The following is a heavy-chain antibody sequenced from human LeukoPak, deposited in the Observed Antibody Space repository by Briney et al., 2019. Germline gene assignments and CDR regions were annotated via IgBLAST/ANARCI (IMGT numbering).Heavy chain of an antibody. V-gene: IGHV3-23*01. CDR3: ARDLYRIVVVPHYFDY. J-gene: IGHJ4*02. D-gene: IGHD3-22*01. CDR2: ISGNGGVT. CDR1: GFTFSNYA. Sequence: GGSLRLSCAASGFTFSNYAMSWVRQAPGKGLEWVSVISGNGGVTYYADSVKGRFTISRDNAKNSLYLQMNSLRAEDTAVYYCARDLYRIVVVPHYFDYWGQGTLVTVSS.